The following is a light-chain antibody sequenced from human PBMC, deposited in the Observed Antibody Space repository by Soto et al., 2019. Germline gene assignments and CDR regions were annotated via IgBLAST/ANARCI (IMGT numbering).Light chain of an antibody. J-gene: IGKJ1*01. CDR1: QRISYW. CDR3: QQYETYWT. CDR2: KAS. Sequence: DIQVTQSPSTLSASVGDRVTITCRASQRISYWLAWYQQKPGKAPKLLIYKASILEDGVPSRFSGSGSATEFSLTISSLQPDDFATYYCQQYETYWTFGQGTKVEMK. V-gene: IGKV1-5*03.